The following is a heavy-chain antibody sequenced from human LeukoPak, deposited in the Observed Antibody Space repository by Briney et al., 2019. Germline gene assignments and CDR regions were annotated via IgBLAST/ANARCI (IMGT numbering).Heavy chain of an antibody. CDR3: GRASLGAYNPTYYFDY. Sequence: SETLSLTCTVSGGSISSSSYYWGWIRQPPGKGLEWIGSIYYSGSTYYNPSLKSRVTISVDTSKNQFSLRLSSVTAADTAMYYCGRASLGAYNPTYYFDYWGQGTLVTVSS. D-gene: IGHD1-26*01. V-gene: IGHV4-39*07. CDR1: GGSISSSSYY. J-gene: IGHJ4*02. CDR2: IYYSGST.